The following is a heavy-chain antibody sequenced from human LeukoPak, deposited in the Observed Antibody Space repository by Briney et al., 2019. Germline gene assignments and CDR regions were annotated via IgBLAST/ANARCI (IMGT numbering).Heavy chain of an antibody. V-gene: IGHV1-46*01. Sequence: ASVKVSCKASGYTFTSYYVHWVRQAPGQGLEWMGIINPSGGSTSYAQKFQGRVTMTTDTSTSTAYMELRSLRSDDTAVYYCARDLVRGRRKWENNGMDVWGQGTRVTVSS. CDR3: ARDLVRGRRKWENNGMDV. CDR1: GYTFTSYY. J-gene: IGHJ6*02. CDR2: INPSGGST. D-gene: IGHD1-26*01.